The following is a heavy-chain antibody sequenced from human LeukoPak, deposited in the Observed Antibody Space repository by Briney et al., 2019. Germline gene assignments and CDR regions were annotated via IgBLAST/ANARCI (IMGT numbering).Heavy chain of an antibody. Sequence: SETLSLTCTVSGGSISSYYWSWIRQPPGKGLEWIGDIYYSGSTNYNPSLKSRVTISVDTSKNQFSLKLRSVTAADTAVYYCARLPRPSGRHFDYWGQGTLVTVSS. CDR1: GGSISSYY. CDR3: ARLPRPSGRHFDY. V-gene: IGHV4-59*08. CDR2: IYYSGST. D-gene: IGHD1-26*01. J-gene: IGHJ4*02.